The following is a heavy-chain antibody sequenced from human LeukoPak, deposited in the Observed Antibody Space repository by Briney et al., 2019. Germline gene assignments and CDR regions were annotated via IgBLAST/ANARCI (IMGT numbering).Heavy chain of an antibody. D-gene: IGHD5-12*01. CDR2: TSGSGVNS. J-gene: IGHJ4*02. CDR3: AKEYSGYDFDY. CDR1: GFTLGSYD. Sequence: GGSLRLSCAASGFTLGSYDMSWVRQAPGKGLEWVAATSGSGVNSYYADSVRGRFTISRDNSQNTLYLQMDSLRAGDTALYYCAKEYSGYDFDYWGQGTLVTVSS. V-gene: IGHV3-23*01.